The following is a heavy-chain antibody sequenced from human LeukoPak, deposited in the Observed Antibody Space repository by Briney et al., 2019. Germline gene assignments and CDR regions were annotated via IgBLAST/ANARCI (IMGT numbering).Heavy chain of an antibody. CDR3: ARDSYGSGSYWLFDY. CDR1: GGSISSGDYY. V-gene: IGHV4-30-4*01. Sequence: SQTLSLTCTVSGGSISSGDYYWSWIRHPPGKGLEWIGYIYYSGSTYYNPSLKSRVTISVDTSKNQFSLKLSSVTAADTAVYYCARDSYGSGSYWLFDYWGQGTLVTVSS. D-gene: IGHD3-10*01. CDR2: IYYSGST. J-gene: IGHJ4*02.